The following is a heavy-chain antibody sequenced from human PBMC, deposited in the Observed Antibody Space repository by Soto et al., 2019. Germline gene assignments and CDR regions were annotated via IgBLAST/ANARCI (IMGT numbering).Heavy chain of an antibody. CDR3: ARDPSVELDAFDI. D-gene: IGHD1-1*01. J-gene: IGHJ3*02. V-gene: IGHV4-31*03. Sequence: PSETLSLTGTVSGGSISSGCYYWSWIRQHPGKGLEWIGYIYYIGSTYYNPSLKSRVTISVDTSKNQFSLKLSSVTAVDTAVYYCARDPSVELDAFDILGQGTMVTFSS. CDR2: IYYIGST. CDR1: GGSISSGCYY.